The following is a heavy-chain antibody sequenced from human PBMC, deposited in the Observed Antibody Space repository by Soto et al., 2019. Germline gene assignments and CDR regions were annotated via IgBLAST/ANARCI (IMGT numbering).Heavy chain of an antibody. V-gene: IGHV3-9*01. D-gene: IGHD2-15*01. J-gene: IGHJ4*02. CDR1: GFTFDDYA. CDR3: AKDIGYCCGGSCYSFDY. CDR2: ISWNSGSI. Sequence: EVQLVESGGGLVQPGRSLRLSCAASGFTFDDYAMHWVRQAPGKGLEWVSGISWNSGSIGYADSVKGRFTISRDNAKNSLYLQMNSLRAEDTALYYCAKDIGYCCGGSCYSFDYWGQGTLVTVSS.